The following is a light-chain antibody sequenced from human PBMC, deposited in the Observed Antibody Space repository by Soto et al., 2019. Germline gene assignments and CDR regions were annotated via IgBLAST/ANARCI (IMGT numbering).Light chain of an antibody. J-gene: IGKJ1*01. V-gene: IGKV3-15*01. CDR3: QQYNDWPPWT. Sequence: EIVMTQSPVTLSVSPGERATLSCRASQYISSNLAWYQQKPGQAPRLLIYAVSARATGIPARFSGSGSGTEFSLPISGLQSEDFAVYYCQQYNDWPPWTFGQGTKVEIK. CDR1: QYISSN. CDR2: AVS.